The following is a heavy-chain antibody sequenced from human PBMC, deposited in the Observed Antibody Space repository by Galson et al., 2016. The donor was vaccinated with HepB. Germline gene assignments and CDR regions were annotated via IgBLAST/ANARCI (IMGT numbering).Heavy chain of an antibody. V-gene: IGHV5-51*01. D-gene: IGHD5-18*01. CDR3: ASLSPYTYGREFDY. Sequence: QSGAEVKKPGESLKISCKGFGYSFRSYAITWVRQMPGKGLEWVGIIYPGDSDTRYSPSFQGQVTISADHSITTAYLQWSSLKASDTAMYYCASLSPYTYGREFDYWCQGILVTVSS. CDR2: IYPGDSDT. CDR1: GYSFRSYA. J-gene: IGHJ4*02.